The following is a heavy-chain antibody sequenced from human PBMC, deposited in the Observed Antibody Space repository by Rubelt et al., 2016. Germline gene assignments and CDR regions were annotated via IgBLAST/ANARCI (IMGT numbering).Heavy chain of an antibody. CDR3: AGELGGGSSAFDY. J-gene: IGHJ4*02. CDR2: IYYSGST. D-gene: IGHD3-16*01. V-gene: IGHV4-31*03. Sequence: QVQLQESGPGLVKPSQTLSLTCSVSGGSISSGGYYWSWIRQHPGKGLEWIGYIYYSGSTYYNPSLKSRITITVDTSKNQFSLKLSAGTAAGTVVYYCAGELGGGSSAFDYWGQGTLVTVSS. CDR1: GGSISSGGYY.